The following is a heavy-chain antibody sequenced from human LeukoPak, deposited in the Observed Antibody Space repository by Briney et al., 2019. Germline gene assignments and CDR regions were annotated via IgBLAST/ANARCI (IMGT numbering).Heavy chain of an antibody. CDR1: GGSITSGGYY. CDR2: IYYSGST. Sequence: SSETLSLTCTVSGGSITSGGYYWSWIRQHPGKGLEWIGYIYYSGSTYHNPSLKSRITISVDTSMNQFSLRLSSVTAADTVVYYCVRQKGWDRLLFDYWGQGTLVTVSS. V-gene: IGHV4-31*03. J-gene: IGHJ4*02. CDR3: VRQKGWDRLLFDY. D-gene: IGHD2-21*02.